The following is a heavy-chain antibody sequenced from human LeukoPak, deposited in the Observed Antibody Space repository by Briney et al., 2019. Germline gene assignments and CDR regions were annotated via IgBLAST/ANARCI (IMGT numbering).Heavy chain of an antibody. CDR2: IYTSGST. Sequence: SETLSLTCTVSGGSIRSSSYYWGWIRQPPGKGLEWIGRIYTSGSTNYNPSLKSRVTISVDTSKNQFSLKLSSVTAADTAVYYCARDSYDILTGYYGDYYYYYMDVWGKGTTVTISS. J-gene: IGHJ6*03. CDR1: GGSIRSSSYY. D-gene: IGHD3-9*01. CDR3: ARDSYDILTGYYGDYYYYYMDV. V-gene: IGHV4-39*07.